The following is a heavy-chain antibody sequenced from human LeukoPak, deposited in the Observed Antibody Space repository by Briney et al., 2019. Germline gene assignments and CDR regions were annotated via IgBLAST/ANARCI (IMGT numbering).Heavy chain of an antibody. V-gene: IGHV4-61*02. CDR3: ASEYCSGDSCEGGHFDY. J-gene: IGHJ4*02. D-gene: IGHD2-15*01. Sequence: SETLSLTCTVSGGSISSGSYYWSWIRQPAGKGLEWIGRIYTSGSTHYNPSLKSRVTISVDTSKNQFSLKLSSVTAADTAVYYCASEYCSGDSCEGGHFDYWGQGTLVTVSS. CDR1: GGSISSGSYY. CDR2: IYTSGST.